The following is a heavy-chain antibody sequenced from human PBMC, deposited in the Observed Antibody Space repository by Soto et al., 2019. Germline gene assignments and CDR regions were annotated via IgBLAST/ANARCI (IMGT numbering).Heavy chain of an antibody. CDR2: INHSGST. CDR1: GGSFSGYY. D-gene: IGHD3-9*01. J-gene: IGHJ1*01. V-gene: IGHV4-34*01. CDR3: ARGGYDILTGYYAEYFQH. Sequence: SETLSLTCAVYGGSFSGYYWSWIRQPPGKGLEWIGEINHSGSTNYNPSLKSRVTISVDTSKNQFSLKLSSVTAADTAVYYCARGGYDILTGYYAEYFQHWGQGTLVTVSS.